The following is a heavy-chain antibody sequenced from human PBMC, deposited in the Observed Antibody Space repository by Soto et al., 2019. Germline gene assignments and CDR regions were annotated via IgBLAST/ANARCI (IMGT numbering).Heavy chain of an antibody. CDR1: GGPISSYY. CDR2: IYYSGST. J-gene: IGHJ4*02. D-gene: IGHD6-19*01. V-gene: IGHV4-59*01. CDR3: ARGSSGGPPSLDY. Sequence: QVQLQESGPGLVKPSETLSLNCTVSGGPISSYYWSWIRQSPGKGLEWIGYIYYSGSTNYNPSLKSPVTISADTSKNQFSLELSSVTAADTAVYYGARGSSGGPPSLDYWGQGTLVTVSS.